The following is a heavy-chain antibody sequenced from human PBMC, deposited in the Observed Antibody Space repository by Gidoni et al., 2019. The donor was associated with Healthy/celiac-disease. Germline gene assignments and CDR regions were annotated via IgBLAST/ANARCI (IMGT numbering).Heavy chain of an antibody. D-gene: IGHD1-26*01. J-gene: IGHJ4*02. Sequence: EVQLVESGGGLVQPGGSLILSCAASGFTFSSYWMPWGRPAPGKGLVWVSRINSDGSSTSYADSVKGRFTISRDNAKNTLYLQMNSLRAEDTAVYYCARGGSYYRYFDYWGQGTLVTVSS. V-gene: IGHV3-74*01. CDR3: ARGGSYYRYFDY. CDR2: INSDGSST. CDR1: GFTFSSYW.